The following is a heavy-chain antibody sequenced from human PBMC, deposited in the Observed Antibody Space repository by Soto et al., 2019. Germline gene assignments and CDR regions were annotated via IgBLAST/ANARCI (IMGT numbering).Heavy chain of an antibody. CDR3: ARDPCKWDICPFDY. CDR2: ISTYNGNT. CDR1: GHTFTSSG. V-gene: IGHV1-18*04. Sequence: ASVKVSCKASGHTFTSSGFNWVRQAPGQGLEWMGWISTYNGNTKYAQKFQGRVTMTTDTSTSTAYMELRSLRSDDTAVYYCARDPCKWDICPFDYWGQGTLVTVS. J-gene: IGHJ4*02. D-gene: IGHD1-26*01.